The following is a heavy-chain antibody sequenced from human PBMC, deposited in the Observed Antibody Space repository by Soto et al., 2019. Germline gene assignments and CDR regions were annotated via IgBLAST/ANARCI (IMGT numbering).Heavy chain of an antibody. J-gene: IGHJ6*02. D-gene: IGHD3-16*01. CDR3: TEDILPGGADV. CDR1: AFSSHHLA. CDR2: IHWNNGAT. V-gene: IGHV3-9*02. Sequence: PGGSLRLSCVASAFSSHHLAIHWVRQGPGKGLEWVSGIHWNNGATGYADSVKGRFTIFKDNVKNSVYLQMNSLRTDDTAFYYCTEDILPGGADVWGQGTTVTVSS.